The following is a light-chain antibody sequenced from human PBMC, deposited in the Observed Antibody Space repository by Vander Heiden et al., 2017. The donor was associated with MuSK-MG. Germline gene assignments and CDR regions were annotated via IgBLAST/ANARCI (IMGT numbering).Light chain of an antibody. Sequence: EIVLTPSPGTLSLSPGDRATLSCRASQSVNTFLDWYQQRPGQAPRLLIYDASKRATGIPARFSGSGYGTDLTLTISSLEPEDFAVYFCQQRSNWPPFTFGQGTRLETK. CDR1: QSVNTF. CDR3: QQRSNWPPFT. V-gene: IGKV3-11*01. J-gene: IGKJ5*01. CDR2: DAS.